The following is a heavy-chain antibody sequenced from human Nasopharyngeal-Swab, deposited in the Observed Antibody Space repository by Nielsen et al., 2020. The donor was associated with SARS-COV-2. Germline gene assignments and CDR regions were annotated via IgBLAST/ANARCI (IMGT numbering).Heavy chain of an antibody. D-gene: IGHD1-1*01. CDR2: IYSGGST. CDR1: GFTVSSNY. V-gene: IGHV3-53*04. Sequence: GGSLRLSCAASGFTVSSNYMSWVRQAPGKGLEWVSVIYSGGSTKYADSVKGRFTISGHNSKNTLYLQMNSLRAEDTAVYYCARGQLERPLYFDYWGQGTLVTVSS. CDR3: ARGQLERPLYFDY. J-gene: IGHJ4*02.